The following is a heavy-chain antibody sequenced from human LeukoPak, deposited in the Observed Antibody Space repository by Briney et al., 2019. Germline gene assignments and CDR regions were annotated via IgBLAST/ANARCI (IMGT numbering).Heavy chain of an antibody. CDR1: GFTFSSYG. CDR2: ISYDGSNK. J-gene: IGHJ4*02. D-gene: IGHD6-19*01. Sequence: GGSLRLSCAASGFTFSSYGMHWVRQALGKGLEWVAVISYDGSNKYYADSVKGRFTISRDNSKNTLYLQMNSLRAEDTAVYYCARDHAVAGDWGQGTLVTVSS. CDR3: ARDHAVAGD. V-gene: IGHV3-30*03.